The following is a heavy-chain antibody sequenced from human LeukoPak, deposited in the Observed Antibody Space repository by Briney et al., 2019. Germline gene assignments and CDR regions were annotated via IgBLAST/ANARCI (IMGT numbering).Heavy chain of an antibody. CDR3: ARELWFGEPYFDY. J-gene: IGHJ4*02. V-gene: IGHV3-9*01. D-gene: IGHD3-10*01. CDR2: ITWGRDNL. Sequence: GGSLRLSGAVSGFIFDDYAMHWVRQAPGKGLEWVSGITWGRDNLAYAASVKGRFTISRDNAKNSLYLQMNSLRAEDTAVYYCARELWFGEPYFDYWGQGTLVTVSS. CDR1: GFIFDDYA.